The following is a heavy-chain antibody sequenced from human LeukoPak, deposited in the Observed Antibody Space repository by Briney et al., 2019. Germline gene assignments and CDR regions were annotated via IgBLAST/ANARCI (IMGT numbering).Heavy chain of an antibody. Sequence: GGSPRLSCTASRFTFSNYALSWVRQAPGKGLEWVSAISGSAEHTYYADSVKGRFTISRDNSKNTLYLQMISLRAEDTAVYYCAKHGFSSGWPQVPSEHWGQGTLVTVSS. CDR1: RFTFSNYA. D-gene: IGHD6-19*01. V-gene: IGHV3-23*01. CDR2: ISGSAEHT. J-gene: IGHJ4*02. CDR3: AKHGFSSGWPQVPSEH.